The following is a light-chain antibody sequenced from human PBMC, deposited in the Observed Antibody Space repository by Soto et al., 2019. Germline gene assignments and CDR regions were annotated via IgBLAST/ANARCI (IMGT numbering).Light chain of an antibody. CDR3: QQYTSSPRT. Sequence: EIVLTQSPGILYLSPGDRATLSCWASQTISSGFLAWYQQNVGQAPRLLIYDASTRATGVPDRFSGSGSGTEFSLTISRLEPEDFALYYCQQYTSSPRTFGQGTRLEIK. V-gene: IGKV3-20*01. J-gene: IGKJ5*01. CDR1: QTISSGF. CDR2: DAS.